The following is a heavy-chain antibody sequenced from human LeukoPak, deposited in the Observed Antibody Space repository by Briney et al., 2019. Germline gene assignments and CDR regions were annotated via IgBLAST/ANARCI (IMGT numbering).Heavy chain of an antibody. D-gene: IGHD6-13*01. Sequence: TGGSLRLSCAASGFTFSSYAMSWVRQAPGKGLEWVSAISGSGGSTYYADSVKGRFTISRDNSKNTLYPQMNSLRAEDTAVYYCAKAGSSSWQHYYYYGMDVWGQGTTVTVSS. J-gene: IGHJ6*02. CDR1: GFTFSSYA. CDR3: AKAGSSSWQHYYYYGMDV. CDR2: ISGSGGST. V-gene: IGHV3-23*01.